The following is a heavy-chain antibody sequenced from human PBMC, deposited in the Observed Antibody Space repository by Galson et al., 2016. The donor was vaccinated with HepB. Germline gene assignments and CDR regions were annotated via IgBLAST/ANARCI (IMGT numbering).Heavy chain of an antibody. D-gene: IGHD3-10*01. V-gene: IGHV3-7*01. Sequence: SLRLSCAASGFTFNAHWMNWVRQAPGKGLEWVANIRGDGIVSYYAESVRGRFTISRDNAKNALYLQMNGRRVDETAVYYCARGMTGSYCDWGQGTLVTVSS. J-gene: IGHJ4*02. CDR2: IRGDGIVS. CDR3: ARGMTGSYCD. CDR1: GFTFNAHW.